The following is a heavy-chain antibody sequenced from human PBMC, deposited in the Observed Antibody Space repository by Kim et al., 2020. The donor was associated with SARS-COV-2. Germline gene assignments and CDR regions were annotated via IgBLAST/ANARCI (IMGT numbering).Heavy chain of an antibody. V-gene: IGHV3-23*01. D-gene: IGHD6-13*01. CDR2: ISGSGGST. CDR3: AKAGSSNVRWDYFDY. Sequence: GGSLRLSCAASGFTFSSYAMSWVRQAPGKGLEWVSAISGSGGSTYYADSVKGRFTISRDNSKNTLYLQMNSLRAEDTAVYYCAKAGSSNVRWDYFDYWGQGTLVTVSS. CDR1: GFTFSSYA. J-gene: IGHJ4*02.